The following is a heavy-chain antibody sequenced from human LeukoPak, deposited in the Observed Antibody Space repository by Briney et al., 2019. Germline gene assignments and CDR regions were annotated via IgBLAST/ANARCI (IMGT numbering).Heavy chain of an antibody. V-gene: IGHV1-46*01. CDR2: INPSGGST. CDR1: GYTFTNYN. J-gene: IGHJ4*02. D-gene: IGHD5-18*01. CDR3: AREGRGYSYGY. Sequence: ASVKVSCKESGYTFTNYNMHWVRQAPGQGLEWMGIINPSGGSTSYAQKFQGRVTMTRDTSTNTVYMELSSLRSEDTAVYYCAREGRGYSYGYWGQGTLVTVSS.